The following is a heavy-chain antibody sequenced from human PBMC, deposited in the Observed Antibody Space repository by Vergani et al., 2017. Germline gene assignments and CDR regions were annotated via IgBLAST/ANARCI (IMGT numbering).Heavy chain of an antibody. CDR1: GFTFSSYG. Sequence: QVQLVESGGGVVQPGRSLRLSCAASGFTFSSYGMHWVRQAPGKGLEWVAVISYDGSNKYYADSVKGRFTISRDNAKNSLYLQMNSLRAEDTALYYCAKDDFWSGYGGPSAFDSWGQGTMVTVSS. CDR3: AKDDFWSGYGGPSAFDS. V-gene: IGHV3-30*18. D-gene: IGHD3-3*01. J-gene: IGHJ3*02. CDR2: ISYDGSNK.